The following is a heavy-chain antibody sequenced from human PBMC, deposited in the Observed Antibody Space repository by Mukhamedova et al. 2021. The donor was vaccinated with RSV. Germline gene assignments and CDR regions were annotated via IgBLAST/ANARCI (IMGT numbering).Heavy chain of an antibody. J-gene: IGHJ4*02. Sequence: IAWVRQLPGKGLEWMGVVFPGDSETRYSPSFQGQVIISADKSINTAYLQWNNLKASDTAMYYCVRPHYYLSGRFEDWGQGTLVTV. V-gene: IGHV5-51*01. D-gene: IGHD3-10*01. CDR3: VRPHYYLSGRFED. CDR2: VFPGDSET.